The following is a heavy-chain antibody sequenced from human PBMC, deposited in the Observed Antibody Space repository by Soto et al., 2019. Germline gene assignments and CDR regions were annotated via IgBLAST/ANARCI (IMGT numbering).Heavy chain of an antibody. Sequence: RASVKVSCKASGYTFTSYYMHWVRQAPGQGLEWMGIINPSGGSTSYAQKFQGRVTMTRDTSTSTVYMELSSLRSEDTAVYYCASVDDYGDYYYYYGMDVWGQGTTVTVSS. V-gene: IGHV1-46*01. CDR2: INPSGGST. J-gene: IGHJ6*02. CDR3: ASVDDYGDYYYYYGMDV. CDR1: GYTFTSYY. D-gene: IGHD4-17*01.